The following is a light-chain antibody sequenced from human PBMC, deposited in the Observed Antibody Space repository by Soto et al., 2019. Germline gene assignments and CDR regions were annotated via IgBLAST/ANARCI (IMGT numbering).Light chain of an antibody. V-gene: IGKV1-39*01. Sequence: DIQMTQSPSSLSASVGDRVTIACRASQSISNKLNWYQQKPGKAPNLLIYAASSLQSGVPSRFSGSESGTDFTLTISSLQPEDFATYYCQKSYSTPYTFGQGTKL. J-gene: IGKJ2*01. CDR2: AAS. CDR3: QKSYSTPYT. CDR1: QSISNK.